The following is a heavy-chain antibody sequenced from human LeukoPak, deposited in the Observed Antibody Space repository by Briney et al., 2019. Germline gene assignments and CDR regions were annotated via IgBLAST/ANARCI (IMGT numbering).Heavy chain of an antibody. V-gene: IGHV3-30*02. Sequence: PGGSLRLSCAVSGFTFSSYGMHWVRQAPGKGLEWVEFIRYDGSNKYYADSVKGRFTISRDNSKNTLYLRMNSLRAEDTAVYYCAKDALYGSGKTWEDYYYYMDVWGKGTTVTISS. D-gene: IGHD3-10*01. CDR1: GFTFSSYG. CDR3: AKDALYGSGKTWEDYYYYMDV. J-gene: IGHJ6*03. CDR2: IRYDGSNK.